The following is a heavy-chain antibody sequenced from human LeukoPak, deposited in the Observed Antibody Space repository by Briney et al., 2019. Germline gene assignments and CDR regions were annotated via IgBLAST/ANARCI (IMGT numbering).Heavy chain of an antibody. CDR3: ARTSGGSSHYYYYMDV. D-gene: IGHD6-6*01. J-gene: IGHJ6*03. V-gene: IGHV3-53*05. CDR2: IYSGGST. CDR1: GFTVSSNY. Sequence: LAGGSLRLSCAASGFTVSSNYMSWVRQAPGKGLEWVSVIYSGGSTYYADSVKGRFTISRDNSKNTLYLQMNSLRTEDTALYYCARTSGGSSHYYYYMDVWGKGTTVTVSS.